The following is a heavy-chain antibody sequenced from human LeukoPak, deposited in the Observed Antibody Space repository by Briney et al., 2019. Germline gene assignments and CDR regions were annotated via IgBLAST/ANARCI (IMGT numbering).Heavy chain of an antibody. D-gene: IGHD6-13*01. CDR2: IYYSGST. CDR3: ARDQGDSSSWSQIDY. V-gene: IGHV4-59*12. Sequence: PSETLSLTCTVSGGSISSYYWSWIRQPPGKGLEWIRYIYYSGSTNYNPSLKSRVTISVDTSKNQFSLKLSSVTAADTAVYYCARDQGDSSSWSQIDYWGQGTLVTVSS. CDR1: GGSISSYY. J-gene: IGHJ4*02.